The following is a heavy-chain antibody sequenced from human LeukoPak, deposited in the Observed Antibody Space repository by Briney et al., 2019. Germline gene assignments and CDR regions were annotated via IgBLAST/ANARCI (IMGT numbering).Heavy chain of an antibody. CDR2: IKQDGSGK. V-gene: IGHV3-7*01. CDR3: ARDRRETTYYDILTGYAGTAPFDY. D-gene: IGHD3-9*01. CDR1: GFTLEDFG. Sequence: GGSLRLSCEASGFTLEDFGMSWVRQAPGKGLEWVANIKQDGSGKYYVDSVKGRFTISRDNAKNSLYLQMNSLRAEDTAVYYCARDRRETTYYDILTGYAGTAPFDYWGQGTLVTVSS. J-gene: IGHJ4*02.